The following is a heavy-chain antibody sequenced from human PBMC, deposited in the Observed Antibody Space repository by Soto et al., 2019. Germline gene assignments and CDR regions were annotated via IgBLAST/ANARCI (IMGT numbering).Heavy chain of an antibody. Sequence: PGESLKISCKGSGYSFTSYWIGRVRQMPGKGLEWMGIIYPGDSDTRYSPSFQGQVTISADKSISTAYLQWSSLKASDTAMYYCARHRYDDSSGYSVSGAFDIWGQGTMVTVSS. D-gene: IGHD3-22*01. CDR1: GYSFTSYW. CDR2: IYPGDSDT. J-gene: IGHJ3*02. CDR3: ARHRYDDSSGYSVSGAFDI. V-gene: IGHV5-51*01.